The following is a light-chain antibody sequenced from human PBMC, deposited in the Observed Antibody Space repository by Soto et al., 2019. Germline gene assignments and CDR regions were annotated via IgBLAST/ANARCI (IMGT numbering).Light chain of an antibody. Sequence: DIQMTQSPSTLSASVGDRVTITCRASQSISSWLAWYQQKPGKATKLLIYKASSLESGGPSRFSGSGSGTEVTLTISSLQPDDFAVYYCQQYNSYRMTVGQGTKVEIK. CDR3: QQYNSYRMT. CDR2: KAS. J-gene: IGKJ1*01. CDR1: QSISSW. V-gene: IGKV1-5*03.